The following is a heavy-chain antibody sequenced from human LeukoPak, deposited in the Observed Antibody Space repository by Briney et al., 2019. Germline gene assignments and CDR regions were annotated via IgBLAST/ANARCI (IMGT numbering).Heavy chain of an antibody. CDR1: EFTFSSYW. CDR3: VKPYYFSSGSLS. D-gene: IGHD3-10*01. Sequence: GGSLRLSCAASEFTFSSYWMHWVRQAPGKGLVWVSRINSDGSSATYADSVKGRFTISRDNAKNTLYLQMNSLRAEDTAVYYCVKPYYFSSGSLSWGQGTLVTVSS. V-gene: IGHV3-74*01. J-gene: IGHJ4*02. CDR2: INSDGSSA.